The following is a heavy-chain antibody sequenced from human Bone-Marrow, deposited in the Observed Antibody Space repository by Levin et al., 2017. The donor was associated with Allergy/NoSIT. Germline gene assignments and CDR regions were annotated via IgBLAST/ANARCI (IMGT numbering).Heavy chain of an antibody. J-gene: IGHJ4*02. CDR2: ISHDANKE. D-gene: IGHD5-12*01. CDR3: AKGRGYSGYDYIGIDY. Sequence: GESLKISCAASGFTFSNFGMHWVRQAPGKGLEWVALISHDANKEYYVDSVKGRFTISRDNSKNTLFLQLNSLRFEETAVYYCAKGRGYSGYDYIGIDYWGQGTLVTVSS. CDR1: GFTFSNFG. V-gene: IGHV3-30*18.